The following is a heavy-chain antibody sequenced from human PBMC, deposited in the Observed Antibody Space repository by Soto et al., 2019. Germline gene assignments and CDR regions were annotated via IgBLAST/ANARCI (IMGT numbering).Heavy chain of an antibody. CDR2: ISAYNGNT. Sequence: QVQLVQSGAEVKKPGASVKVSCKASGYTFTSYGISWVRQAPGQGLEWMGWISAYNGNTNYAQKLQGRVTMTTDTSTSTAYMELRSLRSDDTAAYDCARDQPGGDDVGWFDPWGQGTLVTVSS. J-gene: IGHJ5*02. CDR1: GYTFTSYG. CDR3: ARDQPGGDDVGWFDP. D-gene: IGHD2-21*02. V-gene: IGHV1-18*04.